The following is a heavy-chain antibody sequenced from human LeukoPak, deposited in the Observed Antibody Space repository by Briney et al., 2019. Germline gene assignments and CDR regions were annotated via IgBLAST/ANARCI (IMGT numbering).Heavy chain of an antibody. D-gene: IGHD3-3*02. CDR1: GYTFTSYG. V-gene: IGHV1-69*04. CDR3: ARDIRLRVIDLIDAFDI. J-gene: IGHJ3*02. Sequence: ASVKVSCKASGYTFTSYGISWVRQAPGQGLEWMGRIIPILGIANYAQKFQGRVTITADKSTSTAYMELSSLRSEDTAVYYCARDIRLRVIDLIDAFDIWGQGTMVTVSS. CDR2: IIPILGIA.